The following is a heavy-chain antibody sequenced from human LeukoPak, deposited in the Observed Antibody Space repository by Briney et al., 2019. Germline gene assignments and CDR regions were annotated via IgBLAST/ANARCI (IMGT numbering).Heavy chain of an antibody. V-gene: IGHV4-31*03. CDR1: GASISSGGYS. D-gene: IGHD3-3*01. CDR2: IYHSGNT. Sequence: SETLSLTCTVTGASISSGGYSWNWFRQHPGKGLEWIGYIYHSGNTFYNPSLKSRVSIAVDTSRNQFSLKVTSVTAADTAVYYCARDEAIFGAGYYYGMDVWGQGTTVTVSS. J-gene: IGHJ6*02. CDR3: ARDEAIFGAGYYYGMDV.